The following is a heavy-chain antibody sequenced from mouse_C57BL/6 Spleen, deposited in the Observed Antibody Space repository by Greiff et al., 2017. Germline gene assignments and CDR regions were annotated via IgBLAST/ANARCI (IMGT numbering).Heavy chain of an antibody. J-gene: IGHJ4*01. D-gene: IGHD2-1*01. Sequence: QVQLQQSGAELVRPGTSVKVSCKASGYAFTNYLIEWVKQRPGQGLEWIGVINPGSGGTNYNEKFKGKATLTADKSSSTAYMQLSSLTSEDSAVYFCAGRYYGTTGAMDYWGQGTSVTVSS. CDR2: INPGSGGT. V-gene: IGHV1-54*01. CDR1: GYAFTNYL. CDR3: AGRYYGTTGAMDY.